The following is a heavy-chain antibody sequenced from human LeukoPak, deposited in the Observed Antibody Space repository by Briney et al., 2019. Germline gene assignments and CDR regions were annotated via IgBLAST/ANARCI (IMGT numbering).Heavy chain of an antibody. J-gene: IGHJ5*02. Sequence: SETLSLTCTISGGSITSYHWSWIRQPPGKGLEWIGEINHSGSTNYNPSLKSRVTISVDTSKNQFSLKLSSVTAADTAVYYCARGGGYNWFDPWGQGTLVTVSS. CDR3: ARGGGYNWFDP. V-gene: IGHV4-34*01. CDR1: GGSITSYH. CDR2: INHSGST.